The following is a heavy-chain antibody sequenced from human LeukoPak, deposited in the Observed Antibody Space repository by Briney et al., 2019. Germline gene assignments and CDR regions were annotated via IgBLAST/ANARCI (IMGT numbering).Heavy chain of an antibody. V-gene: IGHV3-21*01. J-gene: IGHJ4*02. CDR1: GFTFSPYK. D-gene: IGHD3-16*01. CDR3: TRDLLGYAFDC. CDR2: ITGSSSYI. Sequence: GGSLTLSCAASGFTFSPYKMNWVRQAPGGGREGVSSITGSSSYIYYADSVKGRFTISRDNANNSLYLQMTSLRAEDTALYYCTRDLLGYAFDCWGQGTLVTVSS.